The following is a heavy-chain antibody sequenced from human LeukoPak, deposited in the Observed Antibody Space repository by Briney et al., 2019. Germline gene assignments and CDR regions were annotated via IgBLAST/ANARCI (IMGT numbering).Heavy chain of an antibody. J-gene: IGHJ4*02. D-gene: IGHD4/OR15-4a*01. Sequence: GGSLRLSCAASGFIFTSFGMSWVRQAPGKGLEWVSCISSSGDSTYYPDSVKGRFTISRDNSKNTLYLQMNSLRAEDTAVYYCARRAGAYSHPYDYWGQGTLVTVSS. CDR1: GFIFTSFG. CDR2: ISSSGDST. CDR3: ARRAGAYSHPYDY. V-gene: IGHV3-23*01.